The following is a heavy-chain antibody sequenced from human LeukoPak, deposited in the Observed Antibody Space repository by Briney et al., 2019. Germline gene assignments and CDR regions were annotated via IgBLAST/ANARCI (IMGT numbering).Heavy chain of an antibody. CDR1: GYTFTGYY. V-gene: IGHV1-2*02. CDR3: ARDLPTNYYDSGRAAFDI. J-gene: IGHJ3*02. D-gene: IGHD3-22*01. CDR2: INPNSGGT. Sequence: ASVKVSCKASGYTFTGYYIHWVRQAPGHGLEWMGWINPNSGGTNYAQNFQGRVTMTRDTSISTAYMELSSLRSEDTAVYYCARDLPTNYYDSGRAAFDIWGQGTMVTVSS.